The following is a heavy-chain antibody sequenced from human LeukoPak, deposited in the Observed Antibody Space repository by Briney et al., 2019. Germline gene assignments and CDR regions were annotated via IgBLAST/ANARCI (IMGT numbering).Heavy chain of an antibody. CDR3: AKAAGGSGDAFDI. CDR1: GFTFSSYW. Sequence: PGGSLRLSCAASGFTFSSYWMHWVRQAPGKGLEWVSAISGSGGSTYYADSVKGRFTISRDNSKNTLYLQMNSLRAEDTAVYYCAKAAGGSGDAFDIWGQGTMVTVSS. CDR2: ISGSGGST. D-gene: IGHD3-10*01. V-gene: IGHV3-23*01. J-gene: IGHJ3*02.